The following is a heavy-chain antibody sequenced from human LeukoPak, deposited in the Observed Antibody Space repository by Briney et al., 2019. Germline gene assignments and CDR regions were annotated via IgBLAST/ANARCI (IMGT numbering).Heavy chain of an antibody. CDR3: ARDLLIPMLVVKKGAHYFDY. CDR2: IGAYNGNT. V-gene: IGHV1-18*01. CDR1: GYTFTSYG. J-gene: IGHJ4*02. D-gene: IGHD3-22*01. Sequence: ASVKVSCKASGYTFTSYGISWVRQAPGQGLEWMGWIGAYNGNTNYAQKLQGRVTMTTDTSTSTAYMELRSLRSDDTAVYYCARDLLIPMLVVKKGAHYFDYWGQGTLVTVSA.